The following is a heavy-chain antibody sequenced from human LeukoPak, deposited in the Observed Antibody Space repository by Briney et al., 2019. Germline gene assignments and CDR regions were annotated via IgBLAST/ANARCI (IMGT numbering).Heavy chain of an antibody. CDR3: ARDRAFKAFDY. V-gene: IGHV3-7*01. Sequence: GGSLRLSCSASGFTFTTSWMNWVRQAPGKGLEWLASITPNASETYYVDSVRGRFTISRDDDKNSVYLLMNSLRAEDTAVYFCARDRAFKAFDYWGQGNLVSVSS. CDR1: GFTFTTSW. CDR2: ITPNASET. J-gene: IGHJ4*02.